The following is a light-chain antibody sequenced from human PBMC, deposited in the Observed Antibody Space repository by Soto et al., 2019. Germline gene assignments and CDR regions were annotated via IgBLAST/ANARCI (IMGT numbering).Light chain of an antibody. Sequence: DIHMTQSPSTLSATDGDRVTIACRASQSISSWLAWYQQKLGRAPRLLIYDASSLESGVPSRFSGSRSGTEFTLTISSLQPDDFATYYCQQYNSYSWTFGQGTKVDIK. CDR3: QQYNSYSWT. J-gene: IGKJ1*01. CDR1: QSISSW. CDR2: DAS. V-gene: IGKV1-5*01.